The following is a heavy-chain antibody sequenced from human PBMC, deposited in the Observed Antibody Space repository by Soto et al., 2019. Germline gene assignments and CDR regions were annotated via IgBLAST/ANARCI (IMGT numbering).Heavy chain of an antibody. CDR2: THNNGRT. CDR1: GGSISTYY. CDR3: ARDKEHTYGDFLGY. V-gene: IGHV4-59*01. J-gene: IGHJ4*02. D-gene: IGHD2-21*01. Sequence: PSETLSLTCTVSGGSISTYYWSWIRQVPGKGLEWIGHTHNNGRTNYIYSPSLKSRVTISVDTSKNQFSLTLRSVTAADTAVYFCARDKEHTYGDFLGYWGQGILVTVYS.